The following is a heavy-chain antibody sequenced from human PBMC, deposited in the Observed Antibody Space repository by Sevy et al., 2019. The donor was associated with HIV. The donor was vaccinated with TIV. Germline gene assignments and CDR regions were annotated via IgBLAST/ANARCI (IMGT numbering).Heavy chain of an antibody. J-gene: IGHJ4*02. CDR3: AREPYFFDKSRYYWDY. CDR1: GVSVSSDTYY. CDR2: VYHTGST. D-gene: IGHD3-22*01. V-gene: IGHV4-61*01. Sequence: SETLSLTCAVSGVSVSSDTYYWSWIRQPPGKGLEWIGYVYHTGSTNYSPSFKSRVTISVDTSKNQFSLRLFSVAAADTAVYYCAREPYFFDKSRYYWDYWGQGALVTVSS.